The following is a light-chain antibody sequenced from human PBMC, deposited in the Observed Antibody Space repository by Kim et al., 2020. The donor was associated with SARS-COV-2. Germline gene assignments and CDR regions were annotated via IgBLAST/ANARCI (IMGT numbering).Light chain of an antibody. Sequence: QSVLTQPPSVSGTPGQRVTITCSGSSPNIGSNTVNWYQQLPGTAPKLLIYNNNHRPSGVPDRFSGSKSGTSASLAISGPQADNEADYYCAAWDDGLNGWVFGGGTRLTVL. V-gene: IGLV1-44*01. CDR1: SPNIGSNT. J-gene: IGLJ3*02. CDR2: NNN. CDR3: AAWDDGLNGWV.